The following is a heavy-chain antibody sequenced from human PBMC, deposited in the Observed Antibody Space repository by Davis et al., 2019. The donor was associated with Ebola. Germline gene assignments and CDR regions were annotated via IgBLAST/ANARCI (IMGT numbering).Heavy chain of an antibody. CDR1: GFTFTNAW. V-gene: IGHV3-11*01. Sequence: PGGSLRLSCAASGFTFTNAWMTWVRQAPGKGLEWVSYISSSGSTIYYADSVKGRFTISRDNAKNSLYLQMNSLRAEDTAVYYCARVKEWLLYYYYYYGMDVWGQGTTVTVSS. CDR2: ISSSGSTI. D-gene: IGHD3-3*01. CDR3: ARVKEWLLYYYYYYGMDV. J-gene: IGHJ6*02.